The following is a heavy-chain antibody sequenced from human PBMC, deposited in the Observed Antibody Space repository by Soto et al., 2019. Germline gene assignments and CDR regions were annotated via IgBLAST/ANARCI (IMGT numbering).Heavy chain of an antibody. Sequence: SETLSLTCSVSGGSINSSSYFWGWVRQPPGKGQEWIGSIYYSGNTDYNPSLKSRLAISIDTSKNQFSLKLSSVTAADTAVYFCAREGGESSDGLYYFDSWGQGSLVTVSS. CDR3: AREGGESSDGLYYFDS. CDR1: GGSINSSSYF. J-gene: IGHJ4*02. CDR2: IYYSGNT. D-gene: IGHD3-16*01. V-gene: IGHV4-39*07.